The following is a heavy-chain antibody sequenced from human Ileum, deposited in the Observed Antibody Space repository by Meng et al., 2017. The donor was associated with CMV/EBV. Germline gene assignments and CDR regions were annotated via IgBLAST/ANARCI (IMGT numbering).Heavy chain of an antibody. CDR3: ARSTKADCWEVLTY. D-gene: IGHD2-21*02. CDR1: GESFSHHY. V-gene: IGHV4-34*01. CDR2: IYLDGTT. Sequence: QVPLKRWGAGLLKPSETLTLTCAVYGESFSHHYWTWIRQPPGKGLEWIGEIYLDGTTNYDPSLKSRVSISEDTSKNQFSLKLTSVTAADTAVYYCARSTKADCWEVLTYWGQGTLVTVSS. J-gene: IGHJ4*02.